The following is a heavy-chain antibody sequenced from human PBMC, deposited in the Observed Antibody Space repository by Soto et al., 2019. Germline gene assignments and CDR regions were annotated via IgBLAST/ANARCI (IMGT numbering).Heavy chain of an antibody. D-gene: IGHD1-26*01. Sequence: EVLLVESGGGVVQPGGSLRLTCEASGFKFDDYMMHWVRQAPGKGLEWISRISWDGDFLDYADSIKGRFTVSRDNSKNSLYLQMNSLKTEDTAFCYCAKKGNGGSSLDHWGQGTLVTVTS. V-gene: IGHV3-43*01. J-gene: IGHJ4*02. CDR2: ISWDGDFL. CDR3: AKKGNGGSSLDH. CDR1: GFKFDDYM.